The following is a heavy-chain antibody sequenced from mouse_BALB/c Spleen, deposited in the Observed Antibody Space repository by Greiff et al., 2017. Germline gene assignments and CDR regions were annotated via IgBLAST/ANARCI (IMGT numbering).Heavy chain of an antibody. CDR2: IRNKANGYTT. J-gene: IGHJ2*01. CDR1: GFTFTDYY. CDR3: ARVYYGSPYFDY. D-gene: IGHD1-1*01. V-gene: IGHV7-3*02. Sequence: EVKLMESGGGLVQPGGSLRLSCATSGFTFTDYYMSWVRQPPGKALEWLGFIRNKANGYTTEYSASVKGRFTISRDNSQSILYLQMNTLRAEDSATYYCARVYYGSPYFDYWGQGTTLTVSS.